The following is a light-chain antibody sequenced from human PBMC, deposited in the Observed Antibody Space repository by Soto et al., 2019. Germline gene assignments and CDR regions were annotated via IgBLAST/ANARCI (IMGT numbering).Light chain of an antibody. CDR1: QSLAGNY. V-gene: IGKV3-20*01. CDR2: GAS. CDR3: QQYCSSPLYT. Sequence: EIVLPQFPGTLSLSPGERATLSCRASQSLAGNYLAWYQQKPGQAPRILFYGASTRATGIPDRFSGSGSGTDFTLTISRLEPEDFAVYYCQQYCSSPLYTFGQGTKLEIK. J-gene: IGKJ2*01.